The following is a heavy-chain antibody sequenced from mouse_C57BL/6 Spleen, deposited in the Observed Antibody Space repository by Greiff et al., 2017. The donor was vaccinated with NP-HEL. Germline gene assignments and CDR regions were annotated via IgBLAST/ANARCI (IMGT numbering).Heavy chain of an antibody. Sequence: VQLQQPGAELVKPGASVKLSCKASGYTFTSYWMHWVKQRPGQGLEWIGMIHPNSGSTNYNEKFKSKATLTVDKSSSTAYMQLSSLTSEDSAVYYCAGGYYGSWYFDVWGTGTTVTVSS. CDR2: IHPNSGST. CDR1: GYTFTSYW. CDR3: AGGYYGSWYFDV. V-gene: IGHV1-64*01. J-gene: IGHJ1*03. D-gene: IGHD1-1*01.